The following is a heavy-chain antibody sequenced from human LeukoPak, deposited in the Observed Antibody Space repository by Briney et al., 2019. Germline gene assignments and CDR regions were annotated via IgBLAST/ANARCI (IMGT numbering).Heavy chain of an antibody. V-gene: IGHV3-30*18. CDR1: GFTFSSYG. J-gene: IGHJ4*02. Sequence: GRSLRLSCAASGFTFSSYGMHWVRQAPGKGLEWVAVTSYDGSNKYYADSVKGRFTISRDNSKNTLYLQMNSLRAEDTAVYCAKDRTSGYSYGYYFDYWGQGTLVTVSS. CDR2: TSYDGSNK. CDR3: AKDRTSGYSYGYYFDY. D-gene: IGHD5-18*01.